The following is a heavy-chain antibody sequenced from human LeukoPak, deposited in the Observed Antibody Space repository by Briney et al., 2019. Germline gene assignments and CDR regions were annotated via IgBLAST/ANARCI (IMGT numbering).Heavy chain of an antibody. D-gene: IGHD2-2*01. Sequence: GGSLRLSCAAPGFTFTNYAMSWVRQAPGKGLEWVSAISGSGGRTYYADSVKGRFTISRDNSKNTLYLQMNSLRVEDTALYYCAKDSGYCDTTSCRLANWGQGTLVTVSS. CDR3: AKDSGYCDTTSCRLAN. J-gene: IGHJ4*02. V-gene: IGHV3-23*01. CDR2: ISGSGGRT. CDR1: GFTFTNYA.